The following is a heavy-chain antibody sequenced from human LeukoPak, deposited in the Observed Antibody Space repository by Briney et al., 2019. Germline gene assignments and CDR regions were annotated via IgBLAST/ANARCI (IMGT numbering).Heavy chain of an antibody. Sequence: GGSLRLSCAASGFTFSSYAMSWVRQAPGKGLEWVSAISGSGGSTYYADSVKGRFTISRDNSKNTLYLQMNSLRAEDTAVYYCAKSTGGGHYYYYYMDVWGKGTTVTVSS. CDR3: AKSTGGGHYYYYYMDV. D-gene: IGHD3-10*01. CDR2: ISGSGGST. CDR1: GFTFSSYA. V-gene: IGHV3-23*01. J-gene: IGHJ6*03.